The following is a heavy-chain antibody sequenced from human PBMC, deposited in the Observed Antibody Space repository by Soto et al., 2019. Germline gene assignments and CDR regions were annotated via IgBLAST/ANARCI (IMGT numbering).Heavy chain of an antibody. CDR1: GFTFSSYA. Sequence: PGGSLRLSCAASGFTFSSYAMWWVRQAPGKGLDWVGRIKSKSDGGTTEYAAPVRGRFTISRDDSKNTLYLQMNSLKTEDTAVYYCTTDLWRIAVVVGSTGYFNPWGQGTPVTVSS. J-gene: IGHJ5*02. CDR2: IKSKSDGGTT. V-gene: IGHV3-15*01. CDR3: TTDLWRIAVVVGSTGYFNP. D-gene: IGHD2-15*01.